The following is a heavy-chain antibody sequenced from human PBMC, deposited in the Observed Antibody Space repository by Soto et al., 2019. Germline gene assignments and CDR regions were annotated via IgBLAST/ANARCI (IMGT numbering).Heavy chain of an antibody. V-gene: IGHV4-34*01. J-gene: IGHJ6*02. Sequence: SETLSLTCAVYGGSFSGYYWSWIRQPPGKGLEWIGEINHSGSTNYNPSLKSRVTISVDTSKNQFSLKLSSVTAADTAVYYCAGGRGVVVVRGGGPPLDVWGQGTTVTVYS. CDR1: GGSFSGYY. CDR2: INHSGST. CDR3: AGGRGVVVVRGGGPPLDV. D-gene: IGHD2-2*01.